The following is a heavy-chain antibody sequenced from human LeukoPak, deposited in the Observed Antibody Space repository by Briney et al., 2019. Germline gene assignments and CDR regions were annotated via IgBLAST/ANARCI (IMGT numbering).Heavy chain of an antibody. CDR1: GGSISSYY. CDR3: ARRGLGYCSGGSCAWFDP. V-gene: IGHV4-59*08. J-gene: IGHJ5*02. CDR2: IYYSGST. D-gene: IGHD2-15*01. Sequence: SETLSLTRTVSGGSISSYYWSWLRQPPGKGLEWIGYIYYSGSTNYNPSLKSRVTISVDTSKNQFSLKLSSVTAADTAVYYCARRGLGYCSGGSCAWFDPWGQGTLVTVSS.